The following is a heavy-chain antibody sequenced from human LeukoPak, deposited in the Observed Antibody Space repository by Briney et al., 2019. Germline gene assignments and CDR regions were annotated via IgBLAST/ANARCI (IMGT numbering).Heavy chain of an antibody. V-gene: IGHV3-13*04. J-gene: IGHJ4*02. D-gene: IGHD5-12*01. CDR1: GFTFSSYD. CDR2: IGTAGDT. CDR3: VRGTGYSAYDYDFDY. Sequence: GGSLRLSCAASGFTFSSYDMHWVRQPRGKGLEWVSAIGTAGDTYYPGSVKGRFTISRENAKNSLYLQMNSLRAGDTAAYYCVRGTGYSAYDYDFDYWGQGTLVTVSS.